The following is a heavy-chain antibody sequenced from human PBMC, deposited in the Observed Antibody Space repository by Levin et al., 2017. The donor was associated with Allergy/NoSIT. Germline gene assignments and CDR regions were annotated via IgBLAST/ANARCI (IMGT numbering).Heavy chain of an antibody. Sequence: PGGSLRLSCAASGFIFSNYWMSWVRQTPGKGLEWVANIKQDGGEKYSVDSVKGRFTISRDNVKNSLYLQMNSLRAEDTALYYCARDLFVAAPPIMSFAFDMWGQGTMVTVSS. CDR2: IKQDGGEK. V-gene: IGHV3-7*04. CDR1: GFIFSNYW. D-gene: IGHD2-2*01. CDR3: ARDLFVAAPPIMSFAFDM. J-gene: IGHJ3*02.